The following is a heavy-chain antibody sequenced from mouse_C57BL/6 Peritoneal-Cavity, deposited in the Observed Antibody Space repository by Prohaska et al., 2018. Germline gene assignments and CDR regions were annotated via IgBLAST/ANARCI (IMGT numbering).Heavy chain of an antibody. CDR3: ARVPTVVAPWAMDY. Sequence: LQQSGAELVRPGSSVKMSCKTSGYTFTSYGINWVKQRPEQGLEWIGYIYTGNGYTEYNEKFKGKATLTSDTSSSKAYMQLSSLTSEDSAIYFCARVPTVVAPWAMDYWGQGTSVTVSS. D-gene: IGHD1-1*01. CDR2: IYTGNGYT. J-gene: IGHJ4*01. CDR1: GYTFTSYG. V-gene: IGHV1-58*01.